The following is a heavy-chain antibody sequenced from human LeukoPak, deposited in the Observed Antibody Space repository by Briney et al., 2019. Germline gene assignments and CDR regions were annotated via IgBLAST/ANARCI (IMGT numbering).Heavy chain of an antibody. D-gene: IGHD6-13*01. Sequence: ASVKVSCKASGYTFTGYYMHWVRQAPGQGLEWMGWINPNSGGTNYAQKFQGRVTMTTDTSTTTAHMELRSLRSGDTAVYYCARDFYSDRSSWFDTFDIWGQGTMVTVSS. CDR2: INPNSGGT. V-gene: IGHV1-2*02. CDR3: ARDFYSDRSSWFDTFDI. J-gene: IGHJ3*02. CDR1: GYTFTGYY.